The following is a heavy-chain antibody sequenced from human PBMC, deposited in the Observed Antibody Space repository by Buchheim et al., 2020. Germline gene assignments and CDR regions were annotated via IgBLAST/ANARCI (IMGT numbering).Heavy chain of an antibody. CDR1: GGSISSGDYY. CDR2: IYYSGST. Sequence: QVQLQESGPGLVKPSQTLSLTCTVSGGSISSGDYYWSWIRQPPGKGLEWIGYIYYSGSTYYNPSLKSRVTISVDTSQNQFSLKLSSVTAADTAVYYCARASKLGDACSGGSCPPPNYFDYWGQGTL. V-gene: IGHV4-30-4*01. J-gene: IGHJ4*02. CDR3: ARASKLGDACSGGSCPPPNYFDY. D-gene: IGHD2-15*01.